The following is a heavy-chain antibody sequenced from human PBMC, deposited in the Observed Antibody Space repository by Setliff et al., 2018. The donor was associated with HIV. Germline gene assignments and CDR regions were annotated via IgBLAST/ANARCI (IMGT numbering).Heavy chain of an antibody. V-gene: IGHV4-61*03. J-gene: IGHJ6*02. Sequence: SETLSLTCTVSGDSVSGRSYYWSWIRQPPGKGLEWIGYIYYSGSTNYNPSLKSQVTISVDTSKNHFSLKLRSVTAADTAVYYCARLGAGYCSSGSCYYYGMDVWGQGTTVTVSS. CDR2: IYYSGST. CDR3: ARLGAGYCSSGSCYYYGMDV. D-gene: IGHD2-15*01. CDR1: GDSVSGRSYY.